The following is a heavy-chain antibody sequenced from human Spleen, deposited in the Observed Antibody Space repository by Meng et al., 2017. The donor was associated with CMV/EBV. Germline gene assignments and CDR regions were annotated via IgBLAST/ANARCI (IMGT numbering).Heavy chain of an antibody. J-gene: IGHJ4*02. CDR2: ISVAGGRT. CDR3: AKGPDHYDFRSGYLDH. Sequence: GESLKISCXASGFTFSSYGMTWVRQAPGKGLEWVSSISVAGGRTYYADSMKGRFSISRDNSKNTLYLQMNSLRAEDKAVYFCAKGPDHYDFRSGYLDHWGQGTLVTVSS. V-gene: IGHV3-23*01. D-gene: IGHD3-3*01. CDR1: GFTFSSYG.